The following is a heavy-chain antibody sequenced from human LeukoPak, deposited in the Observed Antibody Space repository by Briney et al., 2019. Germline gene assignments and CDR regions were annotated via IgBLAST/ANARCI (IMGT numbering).Heavy chain of an antibody. D-gene: IGHD6-19*01. V-gene: IGHV3-7*03. J-gene: IGHJ4*02. Sequence: GVSLRLSCAASGFTVSAYAMAWVRQAPGKGLEWVANIKEDGSDKYYVDSVKGRFTISRDNAKNSLYLQMNSLRAEDTAVYYCARNSGWFRFDYWGQGTLVTVSS. CDR1: GFTVSAYA. CDR2: IKEDGSDK. CDR3: ARNSGWFRFDY.